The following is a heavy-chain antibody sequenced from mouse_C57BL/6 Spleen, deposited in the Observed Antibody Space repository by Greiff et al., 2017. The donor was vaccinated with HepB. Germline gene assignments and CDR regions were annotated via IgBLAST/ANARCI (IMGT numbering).Heavy chain of an antibody. V-gene: IGHV5-17*01. D-gene: IGHD1-1*01. Sequence: EVQRVESGGGLVKPGGSLKLSCAASGFTFSDYGMHWVRQAPEKGLEWVAYISSGSSTIYYADTVKGRFTISRDNAKNTLFLQMTSLRSEDTAMYYCARAFYGSSHPWFAYWGQGTLVTVSA. J-gene: IGHJ3*01. CDR2: ISSGSSTI. CDR1: GFTFSDYG. CDR3: ARAFYGSSHPWFAY.